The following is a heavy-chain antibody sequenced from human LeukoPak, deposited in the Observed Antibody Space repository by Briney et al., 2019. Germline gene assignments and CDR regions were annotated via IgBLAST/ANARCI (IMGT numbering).Heavy chain of an antibody. CDR1: GFTFDDYA. Sequence: GGSLRLSCSASGFTFDDYAMHWVRQAPGKGLEWVSGISWNSGSIGYADSVKGRFTISRDNAKNSLYLQMNSLRAEDTALYYCAKGTPLRPYSSSWYRDAFDIWGQGTMVTVSS. J-gene: IGHJ3*02. V-gene: IGHV3-9*01. D-gene: IGHD6-13*01. CDR2: ISWNSGSI. CDR3: AKGTPLRPYSSSWYRDAFDI.